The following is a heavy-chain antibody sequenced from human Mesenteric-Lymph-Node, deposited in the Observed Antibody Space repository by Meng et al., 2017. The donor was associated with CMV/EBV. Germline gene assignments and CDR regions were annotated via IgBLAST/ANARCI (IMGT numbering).Heavy chain of an antibody. Sequence: ASVKVSCKASRYTFTGYYMHWVRQAPGQGLEWMGWINPNSGGTNYAQKFQGRVTMTRDTSISTAYMELSRLRSDDTAVYYCARAVPAAIYYYYYCMDVWGQGTTVTVSS. J-gene: IGHJ6*02. CDR1: RYTFTGYY. CDR2: INPNSGGT. V-gene: IGHV1-2*02. D-gene: IGHD2-2*01. CDR3: ARAVPAAIYYYYYCMDV.